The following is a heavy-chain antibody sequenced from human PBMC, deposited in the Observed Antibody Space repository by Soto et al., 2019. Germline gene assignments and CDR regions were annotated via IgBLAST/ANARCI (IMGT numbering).Heavy chain of an antibody. J-gene: IGHJ2*01. D-gene: IGHD3-9*01. V-gene: IGHV4-34*01. CDR2: INDRGSS. CDR1: GGSFSGYY. Sequence: QVQLQQWGAGPLRPLETLSLTCGVSGGSFSGYYWAWIRQSPGKGLEWIGEINDRGSSNYNPSLKSRVSISVDTSKNHYSLKLRFVSAADTSVYYCAGESHDILTGLPWGWYFELWGRGTLVTVSS. CDR3: AGESHDILTGLPWGWYFEL.